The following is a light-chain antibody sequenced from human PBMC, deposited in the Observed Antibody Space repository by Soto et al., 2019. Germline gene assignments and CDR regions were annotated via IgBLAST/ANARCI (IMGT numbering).Light chain of an antibody. CDR3: CSYAGSSTWV. Sequence: QSALTQPASVSGSPGQSITISCTGTSSDVGSYNLVSWYQHHPGKAPKLMIYEGSKRPSGVSNRFSGSKSGNTDSLTISGLQDEDEADYYCCSYAGSSTWVFGGGNKLTVL. J-gene: IGLJ3*02. CDR2: EGS. CDR1: SSDVGSYNL. V-gene: IGLV2-23*01.